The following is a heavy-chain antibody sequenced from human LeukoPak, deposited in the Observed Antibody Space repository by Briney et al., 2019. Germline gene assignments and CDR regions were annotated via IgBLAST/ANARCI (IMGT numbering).Heavy chain of an antibody. V-gene: IGHV1-18*03. CDR1: GYTFTSYG. CDR3: AVARITMIVGLQH. D-gene: IGHD3-22*01. Sequence: ASVKVSCKASGYTFTSYGISWVRQAPGQGLEWMGWISAYNGNTKYSQEFQGRVTITRDTSASTAYMELSSLRSEDMAVYYCAVARITMIVGLQHWGQGTLVTVSS. J-gene: IGHJ1*01. CDR2: ISAYNGNT.